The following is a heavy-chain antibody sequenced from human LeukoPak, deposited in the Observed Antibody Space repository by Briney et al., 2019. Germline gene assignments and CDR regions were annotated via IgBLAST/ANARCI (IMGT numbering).Heavy chain of an antibody. CDR3: AAESIAANPPLFDY. CDR1: GFTVSSNY. CDR2: IYSGGST. V-gene: IGHV3-66*01. D-gene: IGHD6-6*01. J-gene: IGHJ4*02. Sequence: GGSLRLSCAASGFTVSSNYMSWVRQAPGKGLEWGSVIYSGGSTHYADSVKGRFTISRDNSKNTLNLQMNSLRAEDTAVYYCAAESIAANPPLFDYWGQGTLVIVSS.